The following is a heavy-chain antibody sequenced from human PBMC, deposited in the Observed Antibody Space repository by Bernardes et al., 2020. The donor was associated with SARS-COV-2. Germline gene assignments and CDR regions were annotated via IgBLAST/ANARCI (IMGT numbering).Heavy chain of an antibody. D-gene: IGHD5-18*01. CDR2: INGDGRTT. Sequence: GSLRLSCAASGFTFSSYWMHWVSQAPGKGLVWVSRINGDGRTTTYAESVKGRFTVSRDNAKNTLYLQMNSLRVDDMAVYYCVRGPSDGHGRFEYWGQGTLVTVSS. J-gene: IGHJ4*02. V-gene: IGHV3-74*01. CDR3: VRGPSDGHGRFEY. CDR1: GFTFSSYW.